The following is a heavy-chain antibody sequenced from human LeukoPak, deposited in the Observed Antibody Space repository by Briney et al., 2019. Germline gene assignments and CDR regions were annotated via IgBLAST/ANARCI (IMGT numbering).Heavy chain of an antibody. V-gene: IGHV1-69*04. Sequence: SVKVSCKASGGTFSSYAISWVRQAPGQGLEWMGRIIPILGIANYAQKFQGRVTIAADKSTSTAYMELSSLRSEDTAVYYCARGRIAAAGTCEDYWGQGTLVTVSS. J-gene: IGHJ4*02. CDR2: IIPILGIA. CDR1: GGTFSSYA. CDR3: ARGRIAAAGTCEDY. D-gene: IGHD6-13*01.